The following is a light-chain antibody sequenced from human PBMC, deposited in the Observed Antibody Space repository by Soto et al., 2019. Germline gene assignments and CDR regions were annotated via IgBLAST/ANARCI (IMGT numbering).Light chain of an antibody. Sequence: EIVMTQSPATVSVSQGESATLSCRASQSVSSNLAWHQQKPGQAPRILMYDASTRATGISARFSGSGSGTEFTLTISSLQSEDFAVYYCQQYHNWPITFGQGTRLEIK. J-gene: IGKJ5*01. CDR3: QQYHNWPIT. V-gene: IGKV3-15*01. CDR2: DAS. CDR1: QSVSSN.